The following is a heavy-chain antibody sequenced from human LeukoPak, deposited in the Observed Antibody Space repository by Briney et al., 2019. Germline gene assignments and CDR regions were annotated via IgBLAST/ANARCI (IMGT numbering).Heavy chain of an antibody. Sequence: ASVKVSCKASGYTLTSYGISWVRQAPGQGLEWMGWISAYNGNTNYAQKLQGRVTMTTDTSTSTAYMELRSLRSDDTAVYYCARLHEWYSSGWFKDYWGQGTLVTVSS. D-gene: IGHD6-19*01. CDR1: GYTLTSYG. V-gene: IGHV1-18*01. CDR2: ISAYNGNT. CDR3: ARLHEWYSSGWFKDY. J-gene: IGHJ4*02.